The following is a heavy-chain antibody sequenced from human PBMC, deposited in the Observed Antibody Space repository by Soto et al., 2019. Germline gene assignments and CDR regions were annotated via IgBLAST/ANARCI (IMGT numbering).Heavy chain of an antibody. D-gene: IGHD4-17*01. J-gene: IGHJ6*02. CDR3: ARAIYGVSIYYYYYGMDV. CDR1: GGTFSSYA. V-gene: IGHV1-69*01. Sequence: VQLVQSGAEVKKPGSSVKVSCKASGGTFSSYAISWVRQAPGQGLEWMGGIIPIFGTANYAQKFQGRVTITADESTSTAYMELSSLRSEDTAVYYCARAIYGVSIYYYYYGMDVWGQGTTVTVSS. CDR2: IIPIFGTA.